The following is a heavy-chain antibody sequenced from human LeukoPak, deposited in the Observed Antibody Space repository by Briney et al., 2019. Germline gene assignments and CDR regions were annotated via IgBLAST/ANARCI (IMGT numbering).Heavy chain of an antibody. CDR3: ARGPNSSSWYNYYYYSMDV. D-gene: IGHD6-13*01. Sequence: SETLSLTCTVSGGSISSHYWSWIRQPPGKGLEWIGYIYYSGSTNYNPSLKSRVTISVDTSKNQFSLKLSSVTAADTAVYYCARGPNSSSWYNYYYYSMDVWGKGTTVTVSS. CDR2: IYYSGST. J-gene: IGHJ6*03. V-gene: IGHV4-59*11. CDR1: GGSISSHY.